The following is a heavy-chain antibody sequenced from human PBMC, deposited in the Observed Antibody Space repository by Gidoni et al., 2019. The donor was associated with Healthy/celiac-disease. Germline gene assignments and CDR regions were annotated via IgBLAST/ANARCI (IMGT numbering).Heavy chain of an antibody. J-gene: IGHJ3*02. V-gene: IGHV3-23*01. CDR3: AKDEGITIFGVVTPGAFDI. CDR1: GITFSSYA. D-gene: IGHD3-3*01. Sequence: EVQLLESGGGLVQPGGSLRLSCAASGITFSSYAMSWVRHAPGKGLEWVSAISGSGGSTYYADSVKGRFTISRDNSKNTLYLQMNSLRAEDTAVYYCAKDEGITIFGVVTPGAFDIWGQGTMVTVSS. CDR2: ISGSGGST.